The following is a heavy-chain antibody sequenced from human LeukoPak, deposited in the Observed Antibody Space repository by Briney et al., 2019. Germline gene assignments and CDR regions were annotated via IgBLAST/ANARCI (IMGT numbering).Heavy chain of an antibody. CDR3: ARDFHYSGSGSYYNRAFDI. D-gene: IGHD3-10*01. Sequence: ASVKVSCKASGYTFTSYGISWVRQAPGQGLEWMGWISAYNGNTNYAQKLQGRVTMTTDTSTSTAYMELRSLRSEDTAVYFCARDFHYSGSGSYYNRAFDIWGQGTVVTVSS. CDR1: GYTFTSYG. J-gene: IGHJ3*02. CDR2: ISAYNGNT. V-gene: IGHV1-18*01.